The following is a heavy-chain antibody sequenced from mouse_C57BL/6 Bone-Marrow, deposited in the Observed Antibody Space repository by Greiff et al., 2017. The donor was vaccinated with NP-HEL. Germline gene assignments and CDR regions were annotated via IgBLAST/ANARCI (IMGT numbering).Heavy chain of an antibody. D-gene: IGHD1-1*01. CDR2: IYPGSGST. CDR3: ARPLLLRYFDY. J-gene: IGHJ2*01. V-gene: IGHV1-55*01. Sequence: QVQLQPPVAELVQPGASFPMSCPASGYTFTRYWLTLVKPRPGHGLEWIGDIYPGSGSTNYNEKFKSKATLTVDTSSSTAYMQLSSLTSEDSAVYYCARPLLLRYFDYWGQGTTLTVSS. CDR1: GYTFTRYW.